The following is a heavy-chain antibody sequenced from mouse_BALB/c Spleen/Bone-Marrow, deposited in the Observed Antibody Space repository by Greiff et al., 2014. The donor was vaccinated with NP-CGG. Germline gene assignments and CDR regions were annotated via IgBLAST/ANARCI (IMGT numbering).Heavy chain of an antibody. CDR3: ARKGAMITHYYAMDY. CDR1: GFTFSSFG. V-gene: IGHV5-17*02. D-gene: IGHD2-4*01. CDR2: ISNGSSPI. J-gene: IGHJ4*01. Sequence: VESGGSRKLSCAASGFTFSSFGMHWVRQAPEKGLEWVAYISNGSSPIYYADTVKGRFTISRDNPKNTLFLQMTSLRSEDTAMYYCARKGAMITHYYAMDYWGQGTSVNVSS.